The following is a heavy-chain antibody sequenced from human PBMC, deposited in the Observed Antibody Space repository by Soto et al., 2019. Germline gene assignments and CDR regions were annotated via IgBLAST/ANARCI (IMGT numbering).Heavy chain of an antibody. D-gene: IGHD6-6*01. V-gene: IGHV5-51*01. CDR1: GFSFTTYW. CDR3: ARLSGSPSGMDV. CDR2: IYPGDSDI. J-gene: IGHJ6*02. Sequence: PGESPKISCKGSGFSFTTYWIAWVRQMPGKGLEWMGIIYPGDSDIRYSPSFQGQVSISADRSITTAYLQWSSLKASDTAIYYCARLSGSPSGMDVWGLGTTVTVSS.